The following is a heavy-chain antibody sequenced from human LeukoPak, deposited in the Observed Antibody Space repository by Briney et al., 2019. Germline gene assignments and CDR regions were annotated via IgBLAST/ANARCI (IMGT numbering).Heavy chain of an antibody. CDR3: AKKADILTGYYKDY. D-gene: IGHD3-9*01. J-gene: IGHJ4*02. CDR2: ISGSGGST. Sequence: GALRLSCAASGFTFSSYGMRWVRQAPGKGLEWVSAISGSGGSTYYADSVKGRFTISRDNSKNTLYLQMNSLRAEDTAVYYCAKKADILTGYYKDYWGQGTLVTVSS. V-gene: IGHV3-23*01. CDR1: GFTFSSYG.